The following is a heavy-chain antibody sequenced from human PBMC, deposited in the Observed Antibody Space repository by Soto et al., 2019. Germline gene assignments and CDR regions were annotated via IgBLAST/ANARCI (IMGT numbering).Heavy chain of an antibody. CDR1: GFTFSSYA. J-gene: IGHJ4*02. Sequence: EVQLLESGGGLVQPGGSLRLSCAASGFTFSSYAMSWVRQAPGKGLEWVSAISGSGGSTYYADSVKGRFTISRDHSTITLYLQMNSLRAEDTAVYYCAKARAQYNDFWSGYPVDYWGEGTLVSVSS. V-gene: IGHV3-23*01. CDR2: ISGSGGST. D-gene: IGHD3-3*01. CDR3: AKARAQYNDFWSGYPVDY.